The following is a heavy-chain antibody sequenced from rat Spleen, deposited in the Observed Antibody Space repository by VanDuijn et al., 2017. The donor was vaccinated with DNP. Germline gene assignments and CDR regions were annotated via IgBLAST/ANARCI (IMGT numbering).Heavy chain of an antibody. CDR2: ISTSGSKI. V-gene: IGHV5-25*01. D-gene: IGHD1-4*01. CDR3: ARDRSTRVPYILFAY. CDR1: GFTFSDFY. J-gene: IGHJ3*01. Sequence: EVQLVASGGGLVQPGRSLKLSCAASGFTFSDFYMAWVRQAPKKGLEWVATISTSGSKIYYPDSVKGRFTISRDNTKSSLFLQMNSLTSEDTATYYCARDRSTRVPYILFAYWGQVTLVTVSS.